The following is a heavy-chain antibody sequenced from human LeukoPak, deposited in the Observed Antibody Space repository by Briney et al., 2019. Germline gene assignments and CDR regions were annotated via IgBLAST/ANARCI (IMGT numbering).Heavy chain of an antibody. V-gene: IGHV1-2*02. CDR2: INPNSGGT. CDR3: AGMATTNPFDY. D-gene: IGHD5-24*01. CDR1: GYTFTDYY. J-gene: IGHJ4*02. Sequence: ASVKVSCKASGYTFTDYYMHWVRQAPGQGLEWMGWINPNSGGTKYAQKFQGRVTMTRDTSISTAYMELSRLRSDDTAVYYCAGMATTNPFDYWGQGTLVTVSS.